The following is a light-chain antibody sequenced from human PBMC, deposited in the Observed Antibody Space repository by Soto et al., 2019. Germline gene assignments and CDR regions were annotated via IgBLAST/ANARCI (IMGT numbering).Light chain of an antibody. CDR3: QQYNKWPPIYT. J-gene: IGKJ2*01. CDR2: GAS. Sequence: SPATLSVSPGERATLSCRASQSVSSNLAWYQQKPGQAPRLLIYGASTRATGIPARFSGSGSGTEFTLTISSLQSEECAVYYCQQYNKWPPIYTFGQR. V-gene: IGKV3-15*01. CDR1: QSVSSN.